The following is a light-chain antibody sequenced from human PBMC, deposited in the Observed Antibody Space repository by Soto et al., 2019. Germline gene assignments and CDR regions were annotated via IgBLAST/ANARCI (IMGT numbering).Light chain of an antibody. Sequence: DIQMTQSPSTLSASVGDRVTITCRASQSISSWLAWYQQKPGKAPKLLLYKASSLESGVPSMFSGSGSGTEFTLTISSLQPDDCATYYCQQYNSYPWTFGQGTKVEIK. J-gene: IGKJ1*01. CDR1: QSISSW. CDR2: KAS. V-gene: IGKV1-5*03. CDR3: QQYNSYPWT.